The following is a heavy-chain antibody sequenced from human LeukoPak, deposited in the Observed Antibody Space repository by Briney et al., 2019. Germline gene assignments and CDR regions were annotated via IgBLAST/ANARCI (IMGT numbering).Heavy chain of an antibody. CDR1: GYSFTSYW. J-gene: IGHJ4*02. D-gene: IGHD3-10*01. CDR3: VRGGGEQQVDY. V-gene: IGHV5-51*01. CDR2: IYPGDSDT. Sequence: GESLQISCQGSGYSFTSYWTGWVRQMSGKGLEWMGMIYPGDSDTRYSPSFQGQVTISADKSISTAFLQWSSLKASDTAMYYCVRGGGEQQVDYWGQGALVTVSS.